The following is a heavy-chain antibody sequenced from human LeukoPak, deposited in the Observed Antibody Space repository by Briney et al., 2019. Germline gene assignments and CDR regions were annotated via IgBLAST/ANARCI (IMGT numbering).Heavy chain of an antibody. CDR2: ISGSGGST. D-gene: IGHD6-13*01. Sequence: QSGGSLRLSCAASGFTFGSYAMSWVRQAPGKGLEWVSGISGSGGSTYYADSVKGRFTITRDNSKNTLYLQMNSLRAEDTAVYYCAILYSSSWYVGYWGQGTLVTVSS. V-gene: IGHV3-23*01. J-gene: IGHJ4*02. CDR1: GFTFGSYA. CDR3: AILYSSSWYVGY.